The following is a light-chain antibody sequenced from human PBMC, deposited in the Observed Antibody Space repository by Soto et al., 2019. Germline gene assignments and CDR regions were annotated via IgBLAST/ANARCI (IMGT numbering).Light chain of an antibody. CDR3: QAWDSSTAHYV. CDR2: QDN. V-gene: IGLV3-1*01. CDR1: KLGDKY. J-gene: IGLJ1*01. Sequence: SYELTQPPSVSVSPGQTASITCSGDKLGDKYTYWYQQKPGQSPVLVIYQDNKRPSKTPERFSGSNSGNTATLTISGTQAMDEADYYCQAWDSSTAHYVFGTGTKLTVL.